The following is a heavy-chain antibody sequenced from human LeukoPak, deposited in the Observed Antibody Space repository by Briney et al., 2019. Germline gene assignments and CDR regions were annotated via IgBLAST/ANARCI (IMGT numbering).Heavy chain of an antibody. CDR3: ARQPTYYYGLDV. CDR1: GGSISGYY. Sequence: PSETLSLTCTVSGGSISGYYWSWIRQPPGKGLEWIGNIYYSGSTNYNPSLKSRVTISVDTSKNQLSLKLSTVTAADTAVYYCARQPTYYYGLDVWGQGGTVTVSS. J-gene: IGHJ6*02. V-gene: IGHV4-59*01. CDR2: IYYSGST.